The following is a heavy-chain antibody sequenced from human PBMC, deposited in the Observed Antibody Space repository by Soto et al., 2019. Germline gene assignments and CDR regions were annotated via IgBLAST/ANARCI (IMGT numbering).Heavy chain of an antibody. CDR3: ASHDSSGYYEVDY. D-gene: IGHD3-22*01. Sequence: QVQLVQSGAEVKKPGSSVKVSCKASGGTFRSNGISWVRQAPGQGLEWMGGIIPMFGAPNYARKFADRVRITADESTATSYMELRSLRYEDTALYYYASHDSSGYYEVDYWGQGTQVTVSA. J-gene: IGHJ4*02. CDR1: GGTFRSNG. V-gene: IGHV1-69*01. CDR2: IIPMFGAP.